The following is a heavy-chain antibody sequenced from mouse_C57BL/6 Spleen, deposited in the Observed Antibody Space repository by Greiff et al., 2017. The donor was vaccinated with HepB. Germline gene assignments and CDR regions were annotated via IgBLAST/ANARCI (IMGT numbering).Heavy chain of an antibody. D-gene: IGHD1-1*01. J-gene: IGHJ2*01. V-gene: IGHV5-4*01. Sequence: EVKLQESGGGLVKPGGSLKLSCAASGFTFSSYAMSWVRQTPEKRLEWVATISDGGSYTYYPDNVKGRFTISRDNAKNNLYLQMSHLKSEDTAMYYCARDQVLRFFDYWGQGTTLTVSS. CDR3: ARDQVLRFFDY. CDR2: ISDGGSYT. CDR1: GFTFSSYA.